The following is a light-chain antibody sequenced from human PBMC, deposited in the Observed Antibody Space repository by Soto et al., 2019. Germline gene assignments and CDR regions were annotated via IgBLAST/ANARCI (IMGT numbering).Light chain of an antibody. CDR1: QSIGDW. V-gene: IGKV1-5*03. J-gene: IGKJ4*01. CDR3: QQYNSELA. CDR2: KVS. Sequence: DIQMPQSPSTLSASVGDRITITCRASQSIGDWLAWYQQKPGKAPQLLIYKVSSLESGVPSRFSGSGAGTEFTLTISSLQPDDSATYYCQQYNSELAFGGGTKVEIK.